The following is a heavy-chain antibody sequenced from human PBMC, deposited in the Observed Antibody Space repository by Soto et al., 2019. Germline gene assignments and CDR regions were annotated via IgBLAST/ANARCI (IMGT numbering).Heavy chain of an antibody. CDR3: ARVIVGIWYFDL. V-gene: IGHV1-69*02. D-gene: IGHD1-26*01. CDR1: GATFSSYT. CDR2: IIPIHGIA. J-gene: IGHJ2*01. Sequence: QVQLVQSGAEVKKPGSSVKVSCKASGATFSSYTISWVRQAPGQGLEWVGRIIPIHGIANYAQKFQGRVTINADKYTSTAYMELSSLRPDDTAVYYCARVIVGIWYFDLWGRGTLVTVSS.